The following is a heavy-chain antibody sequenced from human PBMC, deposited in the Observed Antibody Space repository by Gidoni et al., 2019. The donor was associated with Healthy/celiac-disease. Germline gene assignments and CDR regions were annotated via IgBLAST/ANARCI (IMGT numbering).Heavy chain of an antibody. D-gene: IGHD3-22*01. Sequence: EVQLVESGGGLVKPGGSLRLSCAASGFTFSNAGMSWVRQAPGKGLEGVGRIKSKTDGGTTDYAAPVKGRFTISRDDSKNTLYLQMNSLKTEDTAVYYCRGDSSGPGGDDAFDIWGQGTMVTVSS. V-gene: IGHV3-15*01. CDR3: RGDSSGPGGDDAFDI. CDR1: GFTFSNAG. J-gene: IGHJ3*02. CDR2: IKSKTDGGTT.